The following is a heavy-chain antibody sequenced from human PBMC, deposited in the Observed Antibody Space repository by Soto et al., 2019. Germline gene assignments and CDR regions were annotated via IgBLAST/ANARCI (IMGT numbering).Heavy chain of an antibody. V-gene: IGHV1-46*01. CDR3: ARHNLYCSGGSCYKFSYYYGMDV. CDR1: GYTFTSYY. CDR2: INPSGGST. D-gene: IGHD2-15*01. Sequence: ASVKVSCKASGYTFTSYYMHWVRQAPGQGLEWMGIINPSGGSTSYAQKFQGRVTMTRDTSTSTVYMELSSLRSEDTAVYYCARHNLYCSGGSCYKFSYYYGMDVWGQGTTVTVSS. J-gene: IGHJ6*02.